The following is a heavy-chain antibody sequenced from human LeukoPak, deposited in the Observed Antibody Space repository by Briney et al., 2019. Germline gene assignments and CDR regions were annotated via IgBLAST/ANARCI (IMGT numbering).Heavy chain of an antibody. CDR2: IKQDGSAK. D-gene: IGHD2-2*01. CDR1: GFTFSDYW. V-gene: IGHV3-7*01. J-gene: IGHJ4*02. Sequence: GGSLRLSCTASGFTFSDYWMTWVRQAPGKGLEWVANIKQDGSAKYYVDSVKGRFTISRDNAKNSLYLQMDSLRLEDTATYYCARWRGSTSERSDYWGQGTLVTVPS. CDR3: ARWRGSTSERSDY.